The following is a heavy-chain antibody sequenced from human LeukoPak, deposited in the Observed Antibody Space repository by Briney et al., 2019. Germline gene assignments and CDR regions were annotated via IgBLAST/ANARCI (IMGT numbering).Heavy chain of an antibody. Sequence: LPGRSLRLSCAASGFTFSSYGMHWVRQAPGKGLEWVAVISYDGSNKYYADSVKGRFTISRDNSKNTLYLQMNSLRAEDTAVYYCANTVTTSNYFDYWGQGTLVTVSS. CDR1: GFTFSSYG. CDR3: ANTVTTSNYFDY. D-gene: IGHD4-17*01. J-gene: IGHJ4*02. CDR2: ISYDGSNK. V-gene: IGHV3-30*18.